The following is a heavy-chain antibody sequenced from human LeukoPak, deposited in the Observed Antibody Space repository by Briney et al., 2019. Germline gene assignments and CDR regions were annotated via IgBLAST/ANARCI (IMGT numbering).Heavy chain of an antibody. CDR3: AREGGDYVYYYYYMDV. CDR2: IIPIFGTA. V-gene: IGHV1-69*05. CDR1: GGTFSSYA. Sequence: SVKVSCKASGGTFSSYAISWVRQAPGQGLEWMGGIIPIFGTANYAQKFQGRVTITTDESTSTAYMELSSLRSEDTAVYYCAREGGDYVYYYYYMDVWGKGTTVTVSS. D-gene: IGHD4-17*01. J-gene: IGHJ6*03.